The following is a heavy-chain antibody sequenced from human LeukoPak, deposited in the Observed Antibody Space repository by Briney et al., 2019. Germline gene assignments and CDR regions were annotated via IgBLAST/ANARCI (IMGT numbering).Heavy chain of an antibody. CDR2: IYSGGST. D-gene: IGHD3/OR15-3a*01. Sequence: GGSLRLSCVPSGFTVSRNHMSWVRQAPGKGLEWVSVIYSGGSTYYADSVKGRFTISRDNSKNTLYLQMNSLRAEDTAVYYCAWTGYANNWFDPWGQGTLVTVSS. CDR3: AWTGYANNWFDP. V-gene: IGHV3-53*01. J-gene: IGHJ5*02. CDR1: GFTVSRNH.